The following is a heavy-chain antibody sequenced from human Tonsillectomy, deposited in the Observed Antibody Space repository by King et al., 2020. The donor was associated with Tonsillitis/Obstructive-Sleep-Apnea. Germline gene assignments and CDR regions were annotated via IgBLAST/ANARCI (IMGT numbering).Heavy chain of an antibody. Sequence: VQLVESGGGLVQPGGSLRLSCAASGFTFSSYWMSWVRQAPGKGLEWVANIKQDGSEKYYVDSVKGRFTISRDNAKNSLYLQMNSLRAEDTAVYYCARGRCRLGELSLWRPSTPKYNWFDPWGQGTLVTVSS. D-gene: IGHD3-16*02. CDR1: GFTFSSYW. CDR3: ARGRCRLGELSLWRPSTPKYNWFDP. V-gene: IGHV3-7*04. J-gene: IGHJ5*02. CDR2: IKQDGSEK.